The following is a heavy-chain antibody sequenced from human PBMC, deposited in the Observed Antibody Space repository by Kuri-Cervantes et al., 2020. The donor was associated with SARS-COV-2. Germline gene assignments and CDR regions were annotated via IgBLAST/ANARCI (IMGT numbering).Heavy chain of an antibody. Sequence: SETLSLTCTVSGGSISSSSYYWGWIRQPPGKGLEWIGSIYYSGSTYYNPSLKSRVTTSVDTSKNQFSLKLSSVTAADTAVYYCATNPYSSSWYPPPPDYWGQGTLVTVSS. D-gene: IGHD6-13*01. V-gene: IGHV4-39*01. J-gene: IGHJ4*02. CDR1: GGSISSSSYY. CDR2: IYYSGST. CDR3: ATNPYSSSWYPPPPDY.